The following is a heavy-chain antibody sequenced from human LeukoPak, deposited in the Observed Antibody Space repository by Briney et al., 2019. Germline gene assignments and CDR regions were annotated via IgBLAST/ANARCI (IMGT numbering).Heavy chain of an antibody. V-gene: IGHV3-23*01. CDR2: IGGSGGST. CDR3: AKDCTNGVCSDY. Sequence: GGSLRLSCAASGFTFSSYAMSWVRQAPGKGLEWVSAIGGSGGSTYYADSVKGRFTISRDNSKNTLYLQMNSLRAEDTAVYYCAKDCTNGVCSDYWGQGTLVTVSS. J-gene: IGHJ4*02. D-gene: IGHD2-8*01. CDR1: GFTFSSYA.